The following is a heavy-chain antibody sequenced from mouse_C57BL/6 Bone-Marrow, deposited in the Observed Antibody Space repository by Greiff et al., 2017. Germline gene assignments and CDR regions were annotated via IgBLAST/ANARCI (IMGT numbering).Heavy chain of an antibody. J-gene: IGHJ3*01. CDR2: IDPSDSYT. CDR1: GYTFTSYW. Sequence: VQLQQPGAELVRPGTSVKLSCKASGYTFTSYWMHWVKQRPGQGLEWIGVIDPSDSYTNYNQKFKGKATLTVDTSSSTAYMQPSSLTSEDTAVYYCARGRYGYSWFAYWGQGTLVTVSA. D-gene: IGHD2-2*01. CDR3: ARGRYGYSWFAY. V-gene: IGHV1-59*01.